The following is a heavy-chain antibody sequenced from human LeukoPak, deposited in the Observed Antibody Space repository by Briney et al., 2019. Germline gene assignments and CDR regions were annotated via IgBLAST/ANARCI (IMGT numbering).Heavy chain of an antibody. Sequence: GESLKISCKGSGYSFTSYWIGWVRQMPGKGLEWMGIIYPGVSDTRYSPSFQGQVTISADKSISTAYLQWSSLKASDTAMYYCATQSYYYDSSGYIPFSYWGQGTLVTVSS. J-gene: IGHJ4*02. CDR1: GYSFTSYW. D-gene: IGHD3-22*01. V-gene: IGHV5-51*01. CDR2: IYPGVSDT. CDR3: ATQSYYYDSSGYIPFSY.